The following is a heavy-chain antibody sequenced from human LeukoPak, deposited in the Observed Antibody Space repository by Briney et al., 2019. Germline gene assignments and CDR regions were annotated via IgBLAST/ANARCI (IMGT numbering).Heavy chain of an antibody. J-gene: IGHJ4*02. D-gene: IGHD1-26*01. CDR1: GFTFSSYG. CDR3: ARWDGVGY. CDR2: ISGSSSHI. Sequence: GGTLRLSCAASGFTFSSYGMSWVRQAPGKGLEWVSSISGSSSHIYYADLVKGRFTISRDNSLYLQMNSLRAEDTAVYYCARWDGVGYWGQGTLVTVSS. V-gene: IGHV3-21*01.